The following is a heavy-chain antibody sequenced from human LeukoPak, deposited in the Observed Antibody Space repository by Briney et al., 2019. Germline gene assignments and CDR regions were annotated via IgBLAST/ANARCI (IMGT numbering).Heavy chain of an antibody. CDR1: GLTFSSYS. CDR2: ISSSSSTI. D-gene: IGHD1-14*01. J-gene: IGHJ3*02. CDR3: AIPNQILSI. V-gene: IGHV3-48*04. Sequence: GGSLRLSCAASGLTFSSYSMNWVRQAPGRGLEWVSYISSSSSTIYYADSVKGRFTISRDNAKNSLYLQMNSLRAEDTAVYYCAIPNQILSIWGQGTMVTVSS.